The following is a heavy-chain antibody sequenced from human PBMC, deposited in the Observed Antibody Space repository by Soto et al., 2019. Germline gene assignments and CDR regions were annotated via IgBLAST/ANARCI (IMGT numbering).Heavy chain of an antibody. Sequence: LGGSLRLSCAASGFTFTSYGMHWVRQAPGKGLEWMALILHDGSAEYYADSVKGRFTISRDNSKNTLYLQMNSLRAEDTAVYYCARSRDGYSFYFYYGMDGWGQGTTVTVSS. CDR3: ARSRDGYSFYFYYGMDG. D-gene: IGHD4-4*01. J-gene: IGHJ6*02. CDR2: ILHDGSAE. CDR1: GFTFTSYG. V-gene: IGHV3-30*03.